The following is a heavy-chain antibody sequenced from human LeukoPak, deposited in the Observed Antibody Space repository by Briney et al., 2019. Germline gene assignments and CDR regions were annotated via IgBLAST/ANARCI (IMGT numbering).Heavy chain of an antibody. V-gene: IGHV4-31*03. Sequence: SETLSLTCTVFGDSVSSGGHYWSWIRHHPGKGLEWIGYIHYSGSTYYNSSLESRLTISMDTSKNQFSLMLSSVTAADTAVYYCASALYYYYMDVWGKGTTVTVSS. CDR2: IHYSGST. J-gene: IGHJ6*03. CDR3: ASALYYYYMDV. CDR1: GDSVSSGGHY.